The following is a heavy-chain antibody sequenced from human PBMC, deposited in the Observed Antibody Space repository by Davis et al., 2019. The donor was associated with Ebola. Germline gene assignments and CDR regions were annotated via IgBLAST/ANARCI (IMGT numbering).Heavy chain of an antibody. D-gene: IGHD6-13*01. V-gene: IGHV3-48*04. J-gene: IGHJ6*02. CDR3: ARALSSSEGVWYYYYYGMDV. Sequence: GGSLRLSCAASGFTFSSYSMNWIRQAPGKGLEWVSYISSSGSTIYYADSVKGRFTISRDNAKNSLYLQMNSLRAEDTAVYYCARALSSSEGVWYYYYYGMDVWGQGTTVTVSS. CDR1: GFTFSSYS. CDR2: ISSSGSTI.